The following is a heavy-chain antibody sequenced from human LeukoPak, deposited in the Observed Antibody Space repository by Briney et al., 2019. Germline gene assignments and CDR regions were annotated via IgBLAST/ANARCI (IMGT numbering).Heavy chain of an antibody. CDR3: ARDGSAAYYDFWSGQNNWFDP. J-gene: IGHJ5*02. Sequence: SETLSLTCTVSGYSISSGYYWGWIRQPPGKGLEWIGSIYHSGSTYYNPSLKSRVTISVDTSKNQFSLKLSSVTAAYTAVYYCARDGSAAYYDFWSGQNNWFDPWGQGTLVTVSS. CDR2: IYHSGST. V-gene: IGHV4-38-2*02. CDR1: GYSISSGYY. D-gene: IGHD3-3*01.